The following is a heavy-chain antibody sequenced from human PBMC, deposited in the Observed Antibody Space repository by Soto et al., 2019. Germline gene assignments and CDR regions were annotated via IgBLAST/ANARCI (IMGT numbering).Heavy chain of an antibody. CDR2: INIDGSTT. J-gene: IGHJ4*02. Sequence: EVQLVESGGVSVQPGGSLRLSCAASGFSLSNYWMHWVRQAPGKGLVWVSRINIDGSTTTYADSVKGRFTISRDNAKNTLYLQMNSLRDEDTAAYYCVRIRRGDGYTFGYWGQGTLVTVSS. CDR1: GFSLSNYW. CDR3: VRIRRGDGYTFGY. D-gene: IGHD5-12*01. V-gene: IGHV3-74*01.